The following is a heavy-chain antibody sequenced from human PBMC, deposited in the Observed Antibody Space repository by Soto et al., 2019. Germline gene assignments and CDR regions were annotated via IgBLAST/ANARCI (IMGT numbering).Heavy chain of an antibody. D-gene: IGHD2-15*01. Sequence: EVQLLESGGNLVQPGGSLRLSCAASGFIFSDYAMSWVRQAPGKGLEWVSLVRGNDDNAYYADSVKGRFTISRDNSRNTLYLQMNSLRAEDTAVYFCAKYWTDFDVWGQGTLVTVYS. CDR3: AKYWTDFDV. CDR1: GFIFSDYA. V-gene: IGHV3-23*01. CDR2: VRGNDDNA. J-gene: IGHJ5*02.